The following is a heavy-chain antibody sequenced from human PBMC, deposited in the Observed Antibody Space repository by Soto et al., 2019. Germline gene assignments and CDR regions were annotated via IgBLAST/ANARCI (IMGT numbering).Heavy chain of an antibody. CDR2: IYSGGST. J-gene: IGHJ3*02. V-gene: IGHV3-53*04. CDR3: AGRRYCGGDCCPRDAFDI. CDR1: GFTVSSNY. D-gene: IGHD2-21*02. Sequence: EVQLVESGGGLVQPGGSLRLSCAASGFTVSSNYMSWVRQAPGKGLEWVSVIYSGGSTYYADSVKGRFTISRHNSKNTLYLQMNSLRAEDTAVYYCAGRRYCGGDCCPRDAFDIWGQGTMVTVSS.